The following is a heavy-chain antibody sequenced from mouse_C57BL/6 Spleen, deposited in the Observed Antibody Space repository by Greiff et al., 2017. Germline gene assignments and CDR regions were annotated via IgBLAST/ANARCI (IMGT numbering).Heavy chain of an antibody. J-gene: IGHJ4*01. V-gene: IGHV1-26*01. CDR2: INPNTGGT. CDR3: ATGKGNYAMDY. Sequence: EVQLQQSGPELVKPGASVKISCKASGYTFTDYYMNWVKQSHGKSLEWIGDINPNTGGTSYNQKVKGKATLTVDKSSSQAYMELRSLTSEDSAVYYCATGKGNYAMDYWGQGTSVTVSS. CDR1: GYTFTDYY.